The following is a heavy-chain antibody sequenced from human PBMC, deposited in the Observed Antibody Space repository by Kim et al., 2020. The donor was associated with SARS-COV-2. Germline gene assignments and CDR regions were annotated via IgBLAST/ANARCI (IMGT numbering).Heavy chain of an antibody. D-gene: IGHD3-22*01. J-gene: IGHJ4*02. V-gene: IGHV3-9*01. CDR3: AKTKISSGYCFDY. Sequence: GGSLRLSCAASGFTFDDYAMHWVRQAPGKGLEWVSGISWNSGSIGYADSVKGRFTISRDNAKNSLYLQMNSLRAEDTALYYCAKTKISSGYCFDYWGQGTLVTVSS. CDR2: ISWNSGSI. CDR1: GFTFDDYA.